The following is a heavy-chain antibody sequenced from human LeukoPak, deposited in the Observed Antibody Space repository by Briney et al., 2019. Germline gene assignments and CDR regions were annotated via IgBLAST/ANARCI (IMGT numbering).Heavy chain of an antibody. V-gene: IGHV3-64*01. CDR3: AKAPWKFGVTSAEYFQH. Sequence: PGGSLRLSCAASGFTFSHYSMHWVRQAPGKGLEYVSAINSNGDDTYYANSVKGRFTISRDNSKNTLYLQMNSLRAEDTAVYYCAKAPWKFGVTSAEYFQHWGQGTLVTVSS. J-gene: IGHJ1*01. CDR2: INSNGDDT. D-gene: IGHD3-3*01. CDR1: GFTFSHYS.